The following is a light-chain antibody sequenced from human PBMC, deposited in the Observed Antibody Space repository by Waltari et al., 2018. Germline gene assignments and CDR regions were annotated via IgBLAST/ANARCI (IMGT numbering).Light chain of an antibody. CDR3: ETWGSDTWV. J-gene: IGLJ3*02. CDR2: VEGSGRY. V-gene: IGLV4-60*03. Sequence: QPVLTQSSSASASPGSSVKLTCTLSSGHSTYIIAWHQQQPGKAPRYLMKVEGSGRYNKGRGVPERVSGSSSGADRYLTISNLQAEDEADYYCETWGSDTWVFGGGTKLTVL. CDR1: SGHSTYI.